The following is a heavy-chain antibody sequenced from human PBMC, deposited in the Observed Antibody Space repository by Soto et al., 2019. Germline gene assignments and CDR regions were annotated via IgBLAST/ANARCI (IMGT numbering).Heavy chain of an antibody. V-gene: IGHV3-43*01. D-gene: IGHD3-10*01. CDR3: ARGGNWFDP. CDR1: GFDFDDYT. J-gene: IGHJ5*02. CDR2: INWDGDRT. Sequence: GGSLRLSCAASGFDFDDYTMHWVRQVPGKGLQWVSLINWDGDRTYYADSVKGRFTISRDNIKNFLYLQMNSLRTEDTALYYCARGGNWFDPWGQGTLVTVSS.